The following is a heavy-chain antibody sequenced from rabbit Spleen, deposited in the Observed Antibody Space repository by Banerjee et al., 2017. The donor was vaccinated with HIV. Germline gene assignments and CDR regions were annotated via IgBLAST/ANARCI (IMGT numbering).Heavy chain of an antibody. D-gene: IGHD8-1*01. CDR2: IAGSGSGFT. Sequence: QSLAVFGGDVVKPGAALTLTCTASGCSFSSSDYMCCLRQAPGKGLEWISCIAGSGSGFTYSANWAKGRFTCSKTSSTTVTLQMTSLTVADTATYFCARDTGSSFSSYGMDLWGPGTLVTVS. J-gene: IGHJ6*01. V-gene: IGHV1S40*01. CDR1: GCSFSSSDY. CDR3: ARDTGSSFSSYGMDL.